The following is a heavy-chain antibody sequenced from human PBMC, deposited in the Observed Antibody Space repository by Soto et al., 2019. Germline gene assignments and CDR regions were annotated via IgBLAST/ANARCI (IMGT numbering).Heavy chain of an antibody. J-gene: IGHJ4*02. D-gene: IGHD2-15*01. CDR2: ISGSGGAT. V-gene: IGHV3-23*01. CDR3: AKQIGYCSDGNCYFDC. CDR1: GFTFSSSS. Sequence: GGSLILSCAAAGFTFSSSSMSWVRQAPGKGLEWVSAISGSGGATFYADSVKGRFTISRDNSKNTLYLQMNSLRAEDTAVYYCAKQIGYCSDGNCYFDCWGQGTLVTVSS.